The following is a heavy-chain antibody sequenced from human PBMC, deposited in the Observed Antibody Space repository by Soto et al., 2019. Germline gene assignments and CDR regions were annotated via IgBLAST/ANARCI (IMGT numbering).Heavy chain of an antibody. CDR2: ISSGSATI. Sequence: EVQLVESGGALVQPGGSLRLSCAASGFTFSSYSMNWVRQAPGKGLEWLSYISSGSATIYYADSVKGRFTISRDNAKNSLYLKIKSLSDEDTAVYYCARDSASYSSSSGSYCYFDLWGRGTPVSVSA. CDR3: ARDSASYSSSSGSYCYFDL. CDR1: GFTFSSYS. J-gene: IGHJ2*01. D-gene: IGHD6-6*01. V-gene: IGHV3-48*02.